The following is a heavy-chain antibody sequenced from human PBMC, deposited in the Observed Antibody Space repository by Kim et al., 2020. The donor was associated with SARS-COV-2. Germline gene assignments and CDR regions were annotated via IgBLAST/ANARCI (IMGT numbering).Heavy chain of an antibody. V-gene: IGHV3-43*01. J-gene: IGHJ6*01. CDR1: GFTFSGYC. D-gene: IGHD5-18*01. CDR2: ISCDGSST. Sequence: GGSLRLSCAASGFTFSGYCMHWVRQAPGKGLEWVSLISCDGSSTYYADSVKGRFTISRDNSKNSLYLQMNSLRAEDTAVYYCATGIQLTLKGRDYYYYG. CDR3: ATGIQLTLKGRDYYYYG.